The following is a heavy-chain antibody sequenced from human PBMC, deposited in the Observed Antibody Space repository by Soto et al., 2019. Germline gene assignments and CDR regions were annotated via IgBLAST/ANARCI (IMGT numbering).Heavy chain of an antibody. D-gene: IGHD4-17*01. CDR3: ARGKIDYGDPWDFDY. J-gene: IGHJ4*02. CDR2: ISAYNGNT. CDR1: GYTFTSYG. V-gene: IGHV1-18*01. Sequence: GASVKVSCKASGYTFTSYGISWVRQAPGQGLEWMGWISAYNGNTNYAQKLQGRVTMTTDTSTSTAYMELRSLRSDDTAVYYCARGKIDYGDPWDFDYWGQGTLVTVSS.